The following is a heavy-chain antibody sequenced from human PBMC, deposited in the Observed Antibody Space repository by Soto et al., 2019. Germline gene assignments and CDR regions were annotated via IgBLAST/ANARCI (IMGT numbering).Heavy chain of an antibody. V-gene: IGHV3-23*01. CDR3: ARAGAGITDY. CDR1: GFTSINYA. CDR2: TSGGGDGK. D-gene: IGHD6-19*01. Sequence: GGSLRLSCAASGFTSINYAMSWVRQAPGKGLEWVSTTSGGGDGKYYADSVKGRFTISRDNSRNTVYLQMNSLRAEDTAVYYCARAGAGITDYWGQGTLVTVSS. J-gene: IGHJ4*02.